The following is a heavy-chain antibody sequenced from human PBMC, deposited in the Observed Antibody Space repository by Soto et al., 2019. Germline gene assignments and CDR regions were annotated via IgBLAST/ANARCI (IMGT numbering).Heavy chain of an antibody. CDR2: ISAPNGNR. D-gene: IGHD1-1*01. V-gene: IGHV1-18*01. Sequence: QVHLVQSGAEVKKPGASVKVSCKGSGYTFTSYGITWVRPAPGQGLEWMGSISAPNGNRNYGPKLEGIGTVTRDTSTSTAYMQLRSLRSDDTAVYYCARGRYGDYWGQGALVTVSS. J-gene: IGHJ4*02. CDR3: ARGRYGDY. CDR1: GYTFTSYG.